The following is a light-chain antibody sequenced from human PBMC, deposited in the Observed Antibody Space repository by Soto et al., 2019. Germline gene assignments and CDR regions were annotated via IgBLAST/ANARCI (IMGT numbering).Light chain of an antibody. V-gene: IGKV3-15*01. CDR1: QSVSSN. CDR2: GAS. J-gene: IGKJ1*01. Sequence: EIVMTQSPATLSVSPGERATLSCRASQSVSSNLAWYQQNPGQAPRLLIYGASTRATCIPARFSGSGSGTEFTLTISSLQSEDFAVYYCQQYNNWWTFGQGTKVEI. CDR3: QQYNNWWT.